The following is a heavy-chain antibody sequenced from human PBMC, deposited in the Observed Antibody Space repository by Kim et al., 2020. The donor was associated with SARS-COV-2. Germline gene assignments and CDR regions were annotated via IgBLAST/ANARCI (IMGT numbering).Heavy chain of an antibody. V-gene: IGHV3-74*01. Sequence: GGSLRLSCAASGFTFSSYWMHWVRQAPGKGLEWVSRIIGDGSEINYADPVKGRFAISRDTATNTLYLQMNSLRVEDTAVYFCVRGHVVGSPIRFDYWGRGALVTVSS. CDR2: IIGDGSEI. CDR1: GFTFSSYW. J-gene: IGHJ4*02. CDR3: VRGHVVGSPIRFDY. D-gene: IGHD1-26*01.